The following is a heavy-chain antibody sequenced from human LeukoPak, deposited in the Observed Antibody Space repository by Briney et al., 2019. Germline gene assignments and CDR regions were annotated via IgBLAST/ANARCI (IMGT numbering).Heavy chain of an antibody. V-gene: IGHV3-23*01. J-gene: IGHJ4*02. D-gene: IGHD3-22*01. Sequence: GGSLRLSCAASGFTFSSYAMSWVRQAPGKGLEWVSAISGSGGSTYYADSVKGRFTISRDNSKTTLYLQMNSLRAEDTAVYYCAKADTYYYDSSGYSFFDYWGQGTLVTVSS. CDR1: GFTFSSYA. CDR2: ISGSGGST. CDR3: AKADTYYYDSSGYSFFDY.